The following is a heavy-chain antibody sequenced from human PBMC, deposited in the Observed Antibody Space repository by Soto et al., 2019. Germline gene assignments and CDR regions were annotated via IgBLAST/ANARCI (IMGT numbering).Heavy chain of an antibody. CDR1: GFTFGTHA. CDR2: ISGSGGST. V-gene: IGHV3-23*01. CDR3: AKDLVVGTYYYDSTIWPYDY. J-gene: IGHJ4*02. Sequence: PGGSLRLSCAASGFTFGTHAMSWLRQAPGKGLEWVLSISGSGGSTYYADSVKGRFTMSRDNSKNTLYLQMNSLRAEDTAVYFCAKDLVVGTYYYDSTIWPYDYWGQGTLVTVSS. D-gene: IGHD3-22*01.